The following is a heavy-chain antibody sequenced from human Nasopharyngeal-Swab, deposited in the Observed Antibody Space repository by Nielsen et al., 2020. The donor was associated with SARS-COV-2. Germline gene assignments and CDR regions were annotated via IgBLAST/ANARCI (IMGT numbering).Heavy chain of an antibody. Sequence: SETLSLTCAVYGGSFSGYYWTWIRQPPGKGLEWIGEINPGGNTNYNPSLKSRVSISVDTSKNQFSLILSSVTAADTAVYYCARVLRGGSIAARPYWFDPWGQGTLVTVSS. CDR1: GGSFSGYY. CDR2: INPGGNT. CDR3: ARVLRGGSIAARPYWFDP. V-gene: IGHV4-34*01. J-gene: IGHJ5*02. D-gene: IGHD6-6*01.